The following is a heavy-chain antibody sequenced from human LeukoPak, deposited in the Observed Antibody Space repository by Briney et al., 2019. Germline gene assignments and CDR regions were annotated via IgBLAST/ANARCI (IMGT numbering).Heavy chain of an antibody. CDR3: ATPTYRSRRTSFDY. D-gene: IGHD6-13*01. CDR1: GYTFTDYY. J-gene: IGHJ4*02. V-gene: IGHV1-69-2*01. Sequence: ASVKVSCKVSGYTFTDYYMHWVQQAPGKGLEWMGLVDPEDGETIYAEKFQGRVTITADTSTDTAYMELSSLRSEDTAVYYCATPTYRSRRTSFDYWGQGTLVTVSS. CDR2: VDPEDGET.